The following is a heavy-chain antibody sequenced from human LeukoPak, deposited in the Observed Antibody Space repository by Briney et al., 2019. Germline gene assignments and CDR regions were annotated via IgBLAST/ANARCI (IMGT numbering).Heavy chain of an antibody. D-gene: IGHD3-22*01. CDR3: AKDLHTYDWSGYLRGAFDI. CDR2: ISAYNGNT. CDR1: GYTFTSYG. V-gene: IGHV1-18*01. Sequence: ASVKVSCKASGYTFTSYGISWVRQAPGQGLEWMGWISAYNGNTNYAQKLRGRLSMTTDTSTSTVYMELRSLGSDDTAVYYCAKDLHTYDWSGYLRGAFDIWGQGTMVTVSS. J-gene: IGHJ3*02.